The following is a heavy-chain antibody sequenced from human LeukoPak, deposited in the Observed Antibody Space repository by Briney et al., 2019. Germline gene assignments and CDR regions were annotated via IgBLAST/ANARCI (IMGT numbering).Heavy chain of an antibody. CDR3: AKDGLWFGESGLDF. V-gene: IGHV3-23*01. D-gene: IGHD3-10*01. Sequence: GGSLRLSCAASGFTFSSYAMSWVRQAPGKGLEWVSAISGSSGSTYYADSVKGRFTIPRDNSKNTLYLQMSSLRAEDTALYYCAKDGLWFGESGLDFWGQGTLVTVSS. J-gene: IGHJ4*02. CDR1: GFTFSSYA. CDR2: ISGSSGST.